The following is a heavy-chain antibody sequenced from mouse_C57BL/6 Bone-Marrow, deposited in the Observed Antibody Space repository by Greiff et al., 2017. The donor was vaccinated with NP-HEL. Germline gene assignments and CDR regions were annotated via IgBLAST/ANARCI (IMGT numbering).Heavy chain of an antibody. CDR3: ARDQGYDGYYGKLVGMDY. CDR2: INYDGSST. Sequence: EVKLLESEGGLVQPGSSMKLSCTASGFTFSDYYMAWVRQVPEKGLEWVANINYDGSSTYYLDSLKSRFIISRDNAKNILYLQMSSLESEDTATYYCARDQGYDGYYGKLVGMDYWGQGTSVTVSS. D-gene: IGHD2-3*01. V-gene: IGHV5-16*01. J-gene: IGHJ4*01. CDR1: GFTFSDYY.